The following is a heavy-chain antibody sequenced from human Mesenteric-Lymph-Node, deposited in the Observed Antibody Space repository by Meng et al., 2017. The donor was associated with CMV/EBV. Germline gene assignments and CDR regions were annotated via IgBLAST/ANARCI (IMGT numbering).Heavy chain of an antibody. CDR3: ARTNWNPYYFDY. Sequence: GESLKISCAASGFAFSRHAIHWVRQAPGKGLEWVAVISYDGSNKYYADSVKGRFTISRDNSKNTLYLQMNSLRAEDTAVYYCARTNWNPYYFDYWGQGTLVTVSS. D-gene: IGHD1-1*01. CDR2: ISYDGSNK. J-gene: IGHJ4*02. CDR1: GFAFSRHA. V-gene: IGHV3-30*04.